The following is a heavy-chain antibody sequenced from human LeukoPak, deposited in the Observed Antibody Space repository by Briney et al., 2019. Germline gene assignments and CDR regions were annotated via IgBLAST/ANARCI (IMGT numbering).Heavy chain of an antibody. CDR2: ISYDGNNK. D-gene: IGHD5-18*01. V-gene: IGHV3-30*18. CDR1: VFTSSIDG. J-gene: IGHJ4*02. Sequence: PGGSLRLSRAASVFTSSIDGTHAVRDAPDGRLGSVAVISYDGNNKYYADSVKGRFTISRDNSKNTLYLQMNSLRAEDTVVYYCAKDLQVWLFGFDYCGQGTLVTVSS. CDR3: AKDLQVWLFGFDY.